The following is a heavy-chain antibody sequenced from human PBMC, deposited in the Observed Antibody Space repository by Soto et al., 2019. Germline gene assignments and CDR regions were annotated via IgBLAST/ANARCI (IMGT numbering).Heavy chain of an antibody. V-gene: IGHV1-18*01. D-gene: IGHD2-8*01. J-gene: IGHJ3*02. CDR3: ARDIGCTNGVCYPNDAFDI. CDR1: GYTFTSYG. Sequence: ASVKVSCKASGYTFTSYGISWVRQAPGQGLEWMGWISAYNGNTNYAQKLQGRVTMTTDTSTSTAYMELRSLRSDDTAVYYCARDIGCTNGVCYPNDAFDIWGQGTMVTVSS. CDR2: ISAYNGNT.